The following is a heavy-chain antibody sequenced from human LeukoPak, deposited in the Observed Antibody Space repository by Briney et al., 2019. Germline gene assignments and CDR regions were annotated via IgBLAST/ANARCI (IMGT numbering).Heavy chain of an antibody. D-gene: IGHD3-22*01. CDR2: IDPSAGST. V-gene: IGHV1-46*01. CDR1: GYTFTNYY. CDR3: ARAHYASSNIKVPFDV. Sequence: ASVKVSCKASGYTFTNYYMHWVRQAPGQGLEWMGVIDPSAGSTTYAQKFEGRVTMTRDTATSTVYMEVSSLRSEDTAVYYCARAHYASSNIKVPFDVWGKGTTVTVSS. J-gene: IGHJ6*04.